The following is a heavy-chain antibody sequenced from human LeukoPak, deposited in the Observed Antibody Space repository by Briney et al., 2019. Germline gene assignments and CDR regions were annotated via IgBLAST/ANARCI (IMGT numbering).Heavy chain of an antibody. V-gene: IGHV3-21*01. CDR2: ISSSSSYI. CDR1: GFTFSSYS. CDR3: AREEAYCGGDCYSGYNYGMDA. Sequence: PGGSLRLSCAASGFTFSSYSMNGVRRAPGKGLEWVSSISSSSSYIYYADSVKGRFTISRDNAKNSLYLQMNSLRAEDTAVYYCAREEAYCGGDCYSGYNYGMDAWGQGTTVTVSS. D-gene: IGHD2-21*02. J-gene: IGHJ6*02.